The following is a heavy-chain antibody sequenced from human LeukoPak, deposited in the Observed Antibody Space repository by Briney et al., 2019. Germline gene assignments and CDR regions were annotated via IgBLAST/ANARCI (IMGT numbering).Heavy chain of an antibody. Sequence: SGGSLRLSCTASGFTYSSYDMHWVRQATGEGLEWVSAIDITGDTYYPDSVKGRFTISRENAKNSLYLQMNTLRAGDTAVYYCVVAAVGTRGDYWGQGTLVTVSS. J-gene: IGHJ4*02. CDR2: IDITGDT. CDR1: GFTYSSYD. CDR3: VVAAVGTRGDY. V-gene: IGHV3-13*01. D-gene: IGHD6-13*01.